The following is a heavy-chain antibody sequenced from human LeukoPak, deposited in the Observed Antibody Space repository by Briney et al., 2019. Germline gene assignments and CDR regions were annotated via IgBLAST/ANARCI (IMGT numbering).Heavy chain of an antibody. CDR2: IHGGT. V-gene: IGHV3-23*01. CDR3: AKGYSSGWYAFDS. J-gene: IGHJ4*02. Sequence: GGSLRLSCAASGFPFGSYAMGWVRQAPGKGLEWVSTIHGGTYYADSVRGRFTIARDNSKNTLYLQMTSLRADDTALYYCAKGYSSGWYAFDSWGQGTLVTVSS. D-gene: IGHD6-19*01. CDR1: GFPFGSYA.